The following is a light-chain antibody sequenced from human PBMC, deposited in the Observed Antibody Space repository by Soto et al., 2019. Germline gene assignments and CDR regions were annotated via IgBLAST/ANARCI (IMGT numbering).Light chain of an antibody. V-gene: IGLV1-44*01. Sequence: QSVLTQPPSASGTPGQRVTISCSGSSSNIGSRTVNWYQQLPGTAPKLLIYFNSQRPSGVPDRFSGSESGTSASLAISGLPPEDEADYYCAVRDASLNGYVFGAGTKLTVL. J-gene: IGLJ1*01. CDR2: FNS. CDR3: AVRDASLNGYV. CDR1: SSNIGSRT.